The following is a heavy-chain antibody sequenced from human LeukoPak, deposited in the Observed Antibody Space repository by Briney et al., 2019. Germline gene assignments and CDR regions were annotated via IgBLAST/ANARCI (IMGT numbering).Heavy chain of an antibody. CDR3: AKDRSRTWSFDY. CDR1: GFTFRSYG. D-gene: IGHD6-13*01. V-gene: IGHV3-30*18. J-gene: IGHJ4*02. CDR2: ISDDGRNK. Sequence: PGGSLRLPCAASGFTFRSYGMHWVRQAPGKGLEWVAVISDDGRNKYYADSVKGRFTISRDDSKNTLYLQMNSLRAEDTAMYFCAKDRSRTWSFDYWGQGTLVTVSS.